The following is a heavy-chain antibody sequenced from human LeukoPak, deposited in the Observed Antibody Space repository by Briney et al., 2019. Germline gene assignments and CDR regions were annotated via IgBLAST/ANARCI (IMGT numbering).Heavy chain of an antibody. D-gene: IGHD5-12*01. V-gene: IGHV1-2*02. J-gene: IGHJ4*02. CDR1: GYTFTAYY. CDR3: ARDVGYSGYAPLGY. CDR2: INPESGDT. Sequence: ASVKVSCKAFGYTFTAYYMHWVRQAPGQGLEWMGWINPESGDTNYAQKFQGRATMTRDTSISTAYMELSSLGSDDTAVYYCARDVGYSGYAPLGYWGQGTLVTVSS.